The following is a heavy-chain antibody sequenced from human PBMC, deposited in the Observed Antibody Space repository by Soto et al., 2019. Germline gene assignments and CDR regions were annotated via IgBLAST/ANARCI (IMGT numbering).Heavy chain of an antibody. V-gene: IGHV4-4*02. CDR1: SGSVSSSNW. CDR2: SYHSGST. CDR3: ARLFGVVIDAAFDY. J-gene: IGHJ4*02. D-gene: IGHD3-3*01. Sequence: PSETPYLTCAASSGSVSSSNWWGSVRQHPGKGLEWIGESYHSGSTNYNPSLKSRVTISVDKSKNQFSLKLSSVTAAYTAVYYCARLFGVVIDAAFDYWGQGTLVTVSS.